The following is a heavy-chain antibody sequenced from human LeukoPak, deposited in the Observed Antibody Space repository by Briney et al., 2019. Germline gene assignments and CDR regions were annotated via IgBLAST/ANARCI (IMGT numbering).Heavy chain of an antibody. J-gene: IGHJ6*03. Sequence: SETLSLTCTVSGGSISSYYWSWIRQPAGKGLEWIGRIYTSGSTNYNPSLKSRVTKSVDTSKNQFSLKLSSVTAADTAVYYCARAERVAAAGTAANYYMDVWGKGTTVTISS. V-gene: IGHV4-4*07. CDR1: GGSISSYY. D-gene: IGHD6-13*01. CDR3: ARAERVAAAGTAANYYMDV. CDR2: IYTSGST.